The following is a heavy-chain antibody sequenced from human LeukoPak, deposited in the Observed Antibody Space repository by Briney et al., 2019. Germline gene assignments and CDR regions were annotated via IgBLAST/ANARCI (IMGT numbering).Heavy chain of an antibody. V-gene: IGHV3-7*01. Sequence: GGSLRLSCAASGFTFSNFWMGWVRQAPGKGLEWVANIKQDGSEKRYVDPVKGRFTISRDNAKNSLYLQMNSLRAEDTAVYYCARAPATNEWRCMDYWGQGTLVAVSS. D-gene: IGHD2-8*02. J-gene: IGHJ4*02. CDR1: GFTFSNFW. CDR3: ARAPATNEWRCMDY. CDR2: IKQDGSEK.